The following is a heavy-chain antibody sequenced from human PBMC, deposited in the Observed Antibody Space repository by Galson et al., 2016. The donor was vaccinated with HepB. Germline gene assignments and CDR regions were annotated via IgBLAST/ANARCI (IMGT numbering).Heavy chain of an antibody. V-gene: IGHV3-30-3*01. CDR2: ISYDGSNK. Sequence: SLRLSCAASGFIFSSYSMHWVRQAPGKGLEWVAVISYDGSNKYYADSVKGRFTISRDISKNTLYLQMNSLRAEDTAVYYCARGPFALGDRKVYDFDYWGQGILVTVSS. CDR3: ARGPFALGDRKVYDFDY. D-gene: IGHD3-16*01. J-gene: IGHJ4*02. CDR1: GFIFSSYS.